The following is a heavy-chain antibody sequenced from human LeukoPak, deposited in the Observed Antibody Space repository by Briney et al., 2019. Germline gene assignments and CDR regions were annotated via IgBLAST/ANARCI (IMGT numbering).Heavy chain of an antibody. V-gene: IGHV1-46*01. D-gene: IGHD1-26*01. CDR2: INPSTGST. CDR1: GYTFTSHS. CDR3: ARSLEGGSYTVDS. Sequence: ASVTVSFKASGYTFTSHSVHWVRQAPGKGLEWMGIINPSTGSTTYAQKLQGRVSMTRDTSTSTVYMELSSLTSEDTAVYYCARSLEGGSYTVDSWGQGTLVIVSS. J-gene: IGHJ4*02.